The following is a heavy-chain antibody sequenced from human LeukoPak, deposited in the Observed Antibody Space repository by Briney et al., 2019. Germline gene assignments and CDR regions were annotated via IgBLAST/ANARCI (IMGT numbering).Heavy chain of an antibody. CDR1: GYTFTSYD. D-gene: IGHD6-13*01. Sequence: ASVKVSCKASGYTFTSYDINWMRQATGQGLEWMGWMSPNSGNTGYAQKFQGRVTMTRDTSISTAYMELSSLRSEDTAVYYCAREWSSSWGRYFDLWGRGTLVTVSS. J-gene: IGHJ2*01. CDR3: AREWSSSWGRYFDL. CDR2: MSPNSGNT. V-gene: IGHV1-8*01.